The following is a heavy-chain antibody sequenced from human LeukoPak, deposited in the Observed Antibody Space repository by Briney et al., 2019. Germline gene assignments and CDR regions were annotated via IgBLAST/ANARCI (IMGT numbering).Heavy chain of an antibody. CDR1: GGSINSNNYY. J-gene: IGHJ4*02. CDR2: IYSSGSA. V-gene: IGHV4-39*01. Sequence: SETLSLTCTVSGGSINSNNYYWGWIRQPPGKGLEWIGSIYSSGSAYYNPSPRSRVAISVDTSKNQFSLRLSSVTAADTAVYYCQSRYLEWLLEYWGQGTLVTVSS. CDR3: QSRYLEWLLEY. D-gene: IGHD3-3*01.